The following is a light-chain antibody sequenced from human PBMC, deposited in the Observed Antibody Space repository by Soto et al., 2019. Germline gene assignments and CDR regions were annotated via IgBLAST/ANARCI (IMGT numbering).Light chain of an antibody. CDR1: SPNIGAGYD. J-gene: IGLJ2*01. CDR2: GNS. Sequence: QLVLTQPPSVSGAPGQRVTISYTGSSPNIGAGYDVHWYQQLPGTAPKLLIYGNSNRPSGVPDRFSGSKSGTSASLAITGLQAGDEADYYCQSYDSSLSGVVFGGGTQLTVL. CDR3: QSYDSSLSGVV. V-gene: IGLV1-40*01.